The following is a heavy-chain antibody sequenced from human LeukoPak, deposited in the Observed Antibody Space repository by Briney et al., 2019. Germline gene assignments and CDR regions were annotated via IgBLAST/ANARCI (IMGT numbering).Heavy chain of an antibody. CDR2: IYHSART. Sequence: SETLSLTCTVSGGSISSSSYYWGWIRQPPGKGLEWIGSIYHSARTYYNPSLKSRVTISLDTSKNQFSLKLSSVTAADTAVYYCASRSGWYYYYFDYWGQGTLVTVSS. V-gene: IGHV4-39*07. D-gene: IGHD6-19*01. CDR1: GGSISSSSYY. CDR3: ASRSGWYYYYFDY. J-gene: IGHJ4*02.